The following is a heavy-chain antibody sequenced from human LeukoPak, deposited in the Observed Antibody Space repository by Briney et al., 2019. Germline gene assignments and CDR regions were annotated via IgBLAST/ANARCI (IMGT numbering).Heavy chain of an antibody. CDR3: AREREYYYYGMDV. Sequence: SETLSLTCTVSGGSVSSYYWSWIRQPPGKGLERIGYIYYSGSTNYNPSLKSRVTIPVDTSKNQFSLKLSSVTAADTAVYYCAREREYYYYGMDVWGEGTTVTVSS. V-gene: IGHV4-59*02. CDR2: IYYSGST. D-gene: IGHD5-24*01. CDR1: GGSVSSYY. J-gene: IGHJ6*04.